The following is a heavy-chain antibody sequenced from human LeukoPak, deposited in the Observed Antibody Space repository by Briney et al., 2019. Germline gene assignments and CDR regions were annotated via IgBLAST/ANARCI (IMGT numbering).Heavy chain of an antibody. D-gene: IGHD6-19*01. CDR3: ARAGIAVANREVAFDI. CDR1: GGSISSGGYY. J-gene: IGHJ3*02. V-gene: IGHV4-30-2*01. Sequence: SETLSLTCTVSGGSISSGGYYWSWIRQPPGKGLEWIGYIYHSGSTYYNPSLKSRVTISVDRSKNQFSLKLSSVTAADTAVYYCARAGIAVANREVAFDIWGQGTMVTVSS. CDR2: IYHSGST.